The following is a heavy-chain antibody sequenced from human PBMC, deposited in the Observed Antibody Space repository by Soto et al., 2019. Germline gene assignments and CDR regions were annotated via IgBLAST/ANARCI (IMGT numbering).Heavy chain of an antibody. CDR2: ISAYNGNT. Sequence: ASVKVSCKASGYTFTSYGISWVRQAPGQGLEWMGWISAYNGNTNYAQKLQGRVTKTTDTSTSTAYMELRSLRSDDTAVYYCARLGGDIVVVVAALKPYYYYYGMDVWGQGTTVTVSS. CDR1: GYTFTSYG. J-gene: IGHJ6*02. CDR3: ARLGGDIVVVVAALKPYYYYYGMDV. D-gene: IGHD2-15*01. V-gene: IGHV1-18*04.